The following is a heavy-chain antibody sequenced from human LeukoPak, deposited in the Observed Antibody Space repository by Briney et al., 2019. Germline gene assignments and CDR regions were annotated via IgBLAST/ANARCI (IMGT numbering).Heavy chain of an antibody. CDR2: IYTSGTT. D-gene: IGHD2-2*01. CDR3: ARDYAQTYFDY. Sequence: SETLSLTCTVSGFSISGYYWTWIRQPAGKGLEWIGRIYTSGTTNYNPSLKSRDTMSVDTSKNQFSLNLNSVTAADTAMYYCARDYAQTYFDYWGQGTLVTVSS. CDR1: GFSISGYY. V-gene: IGHV4-4*07. J-gene: IGHJ4*02.